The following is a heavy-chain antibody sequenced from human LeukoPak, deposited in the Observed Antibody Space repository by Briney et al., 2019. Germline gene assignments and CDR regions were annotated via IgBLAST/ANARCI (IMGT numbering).Heavy chain of an antibody. D-gene: IGHD2-21*01. CDR2: ISATGST. Sequence: SETLSLTCTVSGGSISSGNYVWSCIRQPAGEGLEWIGRISATGSTSYNTSLKSRVTISVDTSENQFSLKVTSVTAADTAVYYCASQAYCGNTGCQSSGYFHHWGQGNLVTVSS. CDR1: GGSISSGNYV. CDR3: ASQAYCGNTGCQSSGYFHH. V-gene: IGHV4-61*02. J-gene: IGHJ1*01.